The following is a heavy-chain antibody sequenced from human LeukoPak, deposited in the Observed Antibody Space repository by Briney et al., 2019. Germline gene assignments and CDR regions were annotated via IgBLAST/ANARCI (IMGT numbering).Heavy chain of an antibody. D-gene: IGHD3-22*01. CDR3: ATRNYYDTNRYYYEYYFDY. CDR2: ISGSGGST. CDR1: GLIFSNYA. J-gene: IGHJ4*02. V-gene: IGHV3-23*01. Sequence: TGGSLRLSCAASGLIFSNYAMSWVRQAPGKGLEWVSGISGSGGSTYYADSVKGRFTISRDNSKNTLYLQMNSLRAEDSAVYYCATRNYYDTNRYYYEYYFDYWGQGTLVTVSS.